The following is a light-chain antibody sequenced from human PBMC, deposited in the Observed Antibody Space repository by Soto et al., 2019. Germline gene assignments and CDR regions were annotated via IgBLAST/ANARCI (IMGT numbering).Light chain of an antibody. Sequence: EIVLTQSPATLSLSLGDRATLSCRASQYMSNNYLAWYQRKAGDPPSLLICGTSYRSTANPRRYSGSGCGTDFNLTITSLEPEESAVYYCQQYGSSHHTFGQGTKVEIK. CDR1: QYMSNNY. J-gene: IGKJ1*01. CDR2: GTS. V-gene: IGKV3-20*01. CDR3: QQYGSSHHT.